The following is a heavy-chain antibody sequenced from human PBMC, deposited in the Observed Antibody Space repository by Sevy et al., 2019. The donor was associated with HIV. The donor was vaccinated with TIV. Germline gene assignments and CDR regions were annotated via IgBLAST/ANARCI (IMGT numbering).Heavy chain of an antibody. CDR2: ISEDGSSK. D-gene: IGHD6-13*01. J-gene: IGHJ6*02. Sequence: GGSLRLSCRVSGFTFSRYGMHWVRQAPGKGPEWVAIISEDGSSKDYADSVKGRFTISRDNSKDTVYLEMNSLRPEDTAVYYCASSWVRFVGSSWLYYYFGMDVWGQGTAVTVSS. CDR1: GFTFSRYG. CDR3: ASSWVRFVGSSWLYYYFGMDV. V-gene: IGHV3-30*03.